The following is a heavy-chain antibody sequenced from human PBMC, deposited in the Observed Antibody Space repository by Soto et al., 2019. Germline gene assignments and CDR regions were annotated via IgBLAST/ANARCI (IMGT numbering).Heavy chain of an antibody. D-gene: IGHD1-26*01. Sequence: QVQLQESGPGLVKPSETLSLTCTVSGGSVSSGSYYWSWIRQPPGKGLEWIGYIYYSGSTNYNPSLKSRVTISVDTSKNQFSLKLSSVTAADTAVYYCARAGGSRSWGYFDYWGQGTLVTVSS. J-gene: IGHJ4*02. CDR2: IYYSGST. CDR1: GGSVSSGSYY. CDR3: ARAGGSRSWGYFDY. V-gene: IGHV4-61*01.